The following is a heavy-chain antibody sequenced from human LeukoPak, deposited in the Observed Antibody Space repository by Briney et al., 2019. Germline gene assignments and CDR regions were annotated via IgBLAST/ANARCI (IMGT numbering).Heavy chain of an antibody. V-gene: IGHV4-39*07. CDR1: GGSISSYY. D-gene: IGHD3-16*01. CDR2: IYYSGST. Sequence: SETLSLTCTVSGGSISSYYWSWIRQPPGKGLEWIGSIYYSGSTYYNPSLKSRVTISVDTSKNQFSLKLSSVTAADTAVYYCARTYDYVWGSYYYWGQGTLVTVS. CDR3: ARTYDYVWGSYYY. J-gene: IGHJ4*02.